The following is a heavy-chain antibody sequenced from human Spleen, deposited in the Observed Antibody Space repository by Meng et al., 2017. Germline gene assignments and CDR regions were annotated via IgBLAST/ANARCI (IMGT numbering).Heavy chain of an antibody. J-gene: IGHJ4*02. Sequence: GGSLRLSCAASGFTVSSNYMSWVRQAPGKGLEWVSVIYSGGSTYYADSVKGRFTISRDNSKNTVFLQMNSLRPEDTAIYYCAKPREGRQLVLDYWGQGTLVTVSS. CDR3: AKPREGRQLVLDY. CDR1: GFTVSSNY. CDR2: IYSGGST. D-gene: IGHD6-13*01. V-gene: IGHV3-53*01.